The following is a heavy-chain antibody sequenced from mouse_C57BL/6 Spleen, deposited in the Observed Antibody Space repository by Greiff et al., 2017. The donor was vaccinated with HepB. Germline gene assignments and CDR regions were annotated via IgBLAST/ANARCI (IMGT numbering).Heavy chain of an antibody. CDR2: IDPENGDT. CDR1: GFNIKDDY. D-gene: IGHD1-1*01. Sequence: EVQLQESGAELVRPGASVKLSCTASGFNIKDDYMHWVKQRPEQGLEWIGWIDPENGDTEYASKFQGKATITADTSSNTAYLQLSSLTSEDTAVYYCTPTVVATYYAMDYWGQGTSVTVSS. V-gene: IGHV14-4*01. J-gene: IGHJ4*01. CDR3: TPTVVATYYAMDY.